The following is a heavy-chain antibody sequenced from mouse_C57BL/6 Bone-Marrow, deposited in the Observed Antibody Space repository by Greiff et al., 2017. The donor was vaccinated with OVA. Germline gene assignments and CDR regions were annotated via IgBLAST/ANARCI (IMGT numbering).Heavy chain of an antibody. CDR3: ARRDGYYDFDY. D-gene: IGHD2-3*01. J-gene: IGHJ2*01. V-gene: IGHV5-6*02. CDR2: ISSGGSYT. CDR1: GFTFSSYG. Sequence: EVNVVESGGDLVKPGGSLKLSCAASGFTFSSYGMSWVRQTPDKRLEWVATISSGGSYTYYPDSVKGRFTISRDNAKNTLYLQMSSLKSEDTAMYYCARRDGYYDFDYWGQGTTLTVSS.